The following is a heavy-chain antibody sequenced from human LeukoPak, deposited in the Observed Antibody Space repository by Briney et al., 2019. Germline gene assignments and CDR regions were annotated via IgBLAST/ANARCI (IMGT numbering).Heavy chain of an antibody. CDR2: ITATGDTA. CDR1: GFTFSKCA. D-gene: IGHD6-13*01. V-gene: IGHV3-23*01. CDR3: VKLTAAGFVDH. J-gene: IGHJ4*02. Sequence: PGGSLRLSCAASGFTFSKCAMSWVRQAPGKGLEWVAIITATGDTAYYADSVKGRFTISRDNSRNTVYMQMDSLRAEDTALYYCVKLTAAGFVDHWGQGTLVTVSS.